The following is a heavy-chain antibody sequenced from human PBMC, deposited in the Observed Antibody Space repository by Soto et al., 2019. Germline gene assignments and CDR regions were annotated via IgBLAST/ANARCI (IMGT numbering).Heavy chain of an antibody. CDR1: GFTFSSYG. V-gene: IGHV3-33*01. J-gene: IGHJ4*02. CDR3: ARNDRVRPEGYTAMLPNYFDY. D-gene: IGHD5-18*01. CDR2: IWYDGSNK. Sequence: QVQLVESGGGVVQPGRSLRLSCAASGFTFSSYGMHWVRQAPGKGLEWVAVIWYDGSNKYYADSVKGRFTISRDNSKNTLYLQMNSLRAEDTAVYYCARNDRVRPEGYTAMLPNYFDYWGQGTLVTVSS.